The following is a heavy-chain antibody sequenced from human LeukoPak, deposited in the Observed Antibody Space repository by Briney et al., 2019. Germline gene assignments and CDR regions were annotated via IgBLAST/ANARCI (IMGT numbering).Heavy chain of an antibody. J-gene: IGHJ5*02. CDR3: ARDLDSDGDNWFDP. V-gene: IGHV1-69*01. CDR2: IIPIFGTA. Sequence: SVKVSCKASGGTFSSYAISWVRHAPGQGLEWMGGIIPIFGTANYAQKFQGGVTITADESTSTPYIDMRSLRSEDTAVYYCARDLDSDGDNWFDPWGQGTLVTVSS. D-gene: IGHD3-9*01. CDR1: GGTFSSYA.